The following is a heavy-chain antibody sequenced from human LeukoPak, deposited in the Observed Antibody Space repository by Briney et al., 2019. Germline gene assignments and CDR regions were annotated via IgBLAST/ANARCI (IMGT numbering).Heavy chain of an antibody. Sequence: ASVKVSCKASGYTFTSYAMNWVRQAPGQGLEWMGWINTNTGNPTYAQGFTGRFVFSLDTSVSTAYLQISSLKAEDTAVYYCARPSRRLSFGVVAATRRSYYYGMDVWGQGTTVTVSS. CDR2: INTNTGNP. V-gene: IGHV7-4-1*02. D-gene: IGHD2-15*01. CDR3: ARPSRRLSFGVVAATRRSYYYGMDV. CDR1: GYTFTSYA. J-gene: IGHJ6*02.